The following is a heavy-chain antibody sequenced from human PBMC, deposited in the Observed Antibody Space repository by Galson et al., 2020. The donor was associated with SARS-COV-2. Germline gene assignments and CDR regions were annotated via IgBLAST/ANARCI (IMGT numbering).Heavy chain of an antibody. V-gene: IGHV3-30*18. Sequence: GGSLSLSCVAGGFTFNNFGMHWVRQAPGQGLEWVALISYDGSKQYYADSVKGRFTISKDSARNTLFLPMNSLRPEDTAVYYCAKFRGFIYLRGGYYTMGIWGRGTSVTVSS. D-gene: IGHD3-10*02. CDR1: GFTFNNFG. J-gene: IGHJ6*02. CDR2: ISYDGSKQ. CDR3: AKFRGFIYLRGGYYTMGI.